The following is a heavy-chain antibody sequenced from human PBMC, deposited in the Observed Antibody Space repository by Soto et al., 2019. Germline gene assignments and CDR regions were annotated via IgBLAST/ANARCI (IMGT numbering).Heavy chain of an antibody. CDR2: TRADNGDV. Sequence: QAHLVQSGGEVKKPGASVKVSCKASGYTFTMYGFSWVRQAPGQGPEWMGWTRADNGDVRYAEKYPGTLTLSSDTSTNTAYMDPRSLRSDDTAGCYCARDDRIGYCCQIDYQGRGTMLTVS. CDR1: GYTFTMYG. D-gene: IGHD3-22*01. CDR3: ARDDRIGYCCQIDY. J-gene: IGHJ4*01. V-gene: IGHV1-18*04.